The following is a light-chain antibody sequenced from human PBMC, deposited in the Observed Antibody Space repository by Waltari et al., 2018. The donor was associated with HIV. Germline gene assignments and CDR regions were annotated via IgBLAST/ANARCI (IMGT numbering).Light chain of an antibody. CDR1: SSDIGGSHY. Sequence: QSALPQPASVSGSPGQSITISCPGTSSDIGGSHYVSWYQQHPGKAPKLMIYDVTNRPSGVSNRFSGSKSGNTAALTISGLQAEDEADYYCSSYRSTAVVFGGGTKLTVL. CDR2: DVT. J-gene: IGLJ2*01. CDR3: SSYRSTAVV. V-gene: IGLV2-14*03.